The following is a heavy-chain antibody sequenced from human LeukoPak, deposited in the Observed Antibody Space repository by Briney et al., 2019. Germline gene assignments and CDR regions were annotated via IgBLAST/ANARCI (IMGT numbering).Heavy chain of an antibody. CDR1: GGSFSGHY. D-gene: IGHD3-10*01. Sequence: SETLSLTCAVYGGSFSGHYWSWIRQPPGEGLEWIGEITNSGTTNYNPSLESRLTMSIDTSRDQFSLKLSSVTAADTAVYYCARLITPTSGSNWFDPWGQGTLVTVSS. CDR3: ARLITPTSGSNWFDP. CDR2: ITNSGTT. J-gene: IGHJ5*02. V-gene: IGHV4-34*01.